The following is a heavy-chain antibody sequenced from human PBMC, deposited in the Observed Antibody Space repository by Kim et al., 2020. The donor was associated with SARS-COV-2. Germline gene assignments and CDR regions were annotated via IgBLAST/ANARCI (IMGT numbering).Heavy chain of an antibody. J-gene: IGHJ6*01. CDR3: AKGLLGRRDGYNFDYYG. CDR2: ISYDGSNK. D-gene: IGHD5-12*01. CDR1: GFTFSSYG. V-gene: IGHV3-30*18. Sequence: GGSLRLSCAASGFTFSSYGMHWVRQAPGKGLEWVAVISYDGSNKYYADSVKGRFTISRDNSKNTLYLQMNSLRAEDTAVYYCAKGLLGRRDGYNFDYYG.